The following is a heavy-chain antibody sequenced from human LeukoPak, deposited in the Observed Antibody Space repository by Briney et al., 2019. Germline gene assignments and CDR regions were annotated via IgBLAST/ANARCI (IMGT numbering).Heavy chain of an antibody. CDR1: GFTFSSYS. J-gene: IGHJ4*02. Sequence: GGSLRLSCAASGFTFSSYSMNWVRQAPGKGLEWVSSISSSSSYIYYADSVKGRFTISRDNAKNSLYLQMNSLRAEDTAVYYCATSRVRSSWADYWGQGTLVTVSS. CDR2: ISSSSSYI. CDR3: ATSRVRSSWADY. V-gene: IGHV3-21*01. D-gene: IGHD6-13*01.